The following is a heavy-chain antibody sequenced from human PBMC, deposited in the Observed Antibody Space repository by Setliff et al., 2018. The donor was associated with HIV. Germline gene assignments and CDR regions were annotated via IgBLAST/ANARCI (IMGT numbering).Heavy chain of an antibody. D-gene: IGHD1-26*01. CDR2: IGYSGST. CDR3: ARWGENSGRPDWRAFGI. Sequence: SETLSLTCTVSGGSINYYYWNWIRQSPGKGLEWIGFIGYSGSTSYNPSLNSRVTISVDTSKNQFSLKLSSVCTADTAVYYCARWGENSGRPDWRAFGIWGQGTMVTVSS. CDR1: GGSINYYY. V-gene: IGHV4-59*01. J-gene: IGHJ3*02.